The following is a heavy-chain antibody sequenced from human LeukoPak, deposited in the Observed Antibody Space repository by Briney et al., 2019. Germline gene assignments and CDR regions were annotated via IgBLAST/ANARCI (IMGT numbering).Heavy chain of an antibody. J-gene: IGHJ4*02. CDR3: ARRGGGSSSWEDY. CDR2: IYYSGST. D-gene: IGHD6-6*01. V-gene: IGHV4-59*12. CDR1: GGSISSYY. Sequence: SETLSLTCTVSGGSISSYYWSWIRQPPGKGLEWIGYIYYSGSTNYNPSLKSRVTMSVDTSKNQFSLKLSSVTAADTAVYYCARRGGGSSSWEDYWGQGTLVTVPS.